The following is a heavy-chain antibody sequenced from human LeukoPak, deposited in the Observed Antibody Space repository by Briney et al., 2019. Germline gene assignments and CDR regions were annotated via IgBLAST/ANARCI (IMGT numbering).Heavy chain of an antibody. CDR1: GYTFTSYD. Sequence: ASVKVSCTASGYTFTSYDINWVRQATGQGLEWMGWMNPNSGNTGYAQKFQGRVTMTRNTSISTAYMELSSLRSEDTAVYYCARSAPYDFWSGYYTPFDYWGQGTLVTVSS. CDR2: MNPNSGNT. J-gene: IGHJ4*02. CDR3: ARSAPYDFWSGYYTPFDY. D-gene: IGHD3-3*01. V-gene: IGHV1-8*01.